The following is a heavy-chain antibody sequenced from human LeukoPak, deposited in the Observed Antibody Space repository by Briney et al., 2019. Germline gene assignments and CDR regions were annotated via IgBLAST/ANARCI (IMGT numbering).Heavy chain of an antibody. Sequence: GESLEISFKGSGYSFTSYWIGWVRQMPGKGLGWMGIIYPGDSDTRYSPSFQGQVTISADKSISTAYLQWSSLKASHTAMYYCARRYGPYNWFDPWGQGTLVTVSS. CDR1: GYSFTSYW. CDR3: ARRYGPYNWFDP. V-gene: IGHV5-51*01. J-gene: IGHJ5*02. D-gene: IGHD4-17*01. CDR2: IYPGDSDT.